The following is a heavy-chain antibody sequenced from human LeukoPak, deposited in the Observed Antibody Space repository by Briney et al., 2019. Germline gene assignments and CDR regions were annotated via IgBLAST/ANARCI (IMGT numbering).Heavy chain of an antibody. CDR3: ARIYCSGGSCYVDY. CDR1: GGSISSGGYS. Sequence: SETLSLTCAVSGGSISSGGYSWSWIRQPPGKGLEWIGYIYHSGSTYYNPSLKSRVTISVDRSKNQFSLKLSSVTAADTAVYYCARIYCSGGSCYVDYWGQGTLATVSS. D-gene: IGHD2-15*01. CDR2: IYHSGST. J-gene: IGHJ4*02. V-gene: IGHV4-30-2*01.